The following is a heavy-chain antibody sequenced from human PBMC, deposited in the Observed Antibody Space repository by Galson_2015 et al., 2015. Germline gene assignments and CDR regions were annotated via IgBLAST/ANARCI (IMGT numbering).Heavy chain of an antibody. CDR3: TRPAYYSDSYGVDV. V-gene: IGHV3-73*01. Sequence: SLRLSCAASGLTFSGSTMHWVRRASGKGLEWVGRIKSKANSYATAYAASVKGRFTVSRDDSKNTAYLQMNSLQAEDTAVYYCTRPAYYSDSYGVDVWGQGTTVTVSS. CDR1: GLTFSGST. CDR2: IKSKANSYAT. D-gene: IGHD3-22*01. J-gene: IGHJ6*02.